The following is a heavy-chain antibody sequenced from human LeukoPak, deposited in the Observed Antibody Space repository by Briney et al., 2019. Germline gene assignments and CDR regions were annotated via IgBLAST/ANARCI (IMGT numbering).Heavy chain of an antibody. CDR2: IGYDGSNT. V-gene: IGHV3-30*02. Sequence: GGSLRLSCAASGFTFSSYGVHWVRQAPGKGLEWVAFIGYDGSNTFYADSVKGRFTISRDNSKNTLYLQMNSLRAEDTSVYYCAKDAVAACSNGVCYTFYYYHMDVWGKGTTVTVSS. J-gene: IGHJ6*03. CDR1: GFTFSSYG. D-gene: IGHD2-8*01. CDR3: AKDAVAACSNGVCYTFYYYHMDV.